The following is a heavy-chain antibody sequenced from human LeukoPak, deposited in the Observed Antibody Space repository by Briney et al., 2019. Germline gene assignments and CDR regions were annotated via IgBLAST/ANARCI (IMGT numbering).Heavy chain of an antibody. CDR3: VKEARSDGDYFDP. CDR2: ISWNSDTI. D-gene: IGHD4-17*01. CDR1: GFTFDDYA. J-gene: IGHJ5*02. V-gene: IGHV3-9*01. Sequence: GRSLRLSCVASGFTFDDYAMYWVRQVPGKGLEWVSGISWNSDTIDYVDSVKGRFTISRDNAKNSLYLQMTSLRTEDTALYYCVKEARSDGDYFDPGGKGTLVTVSS.